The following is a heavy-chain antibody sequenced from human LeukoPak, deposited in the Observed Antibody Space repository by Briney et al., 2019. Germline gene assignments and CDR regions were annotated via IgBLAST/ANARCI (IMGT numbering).Heavy chain of an antibody. V-gene: IGHV1-69*02. Sequence: SVKVSCKASGGTFGSYTLSWVRHAPGQGLEWMGRIIPILGIANYAQKFRGRVTITADKSTSTAYMELSSLRSEDTAVYYCASFRTGTTYWKFDYWGQGTLVTVSS. CDR3: ASFRTGTTYWKFDY. CDR1: GGTFGSYT. J-gene: IGHJ4*02. CDR2: IIPILGIA. D-gene: IGHD1-1*01.